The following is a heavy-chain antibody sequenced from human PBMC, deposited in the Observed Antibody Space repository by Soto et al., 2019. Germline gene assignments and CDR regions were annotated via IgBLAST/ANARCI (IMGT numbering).Heavy chain of an antibody. J-gene: IGHJ4*02. CDR1: GYTFTSYG. CDR3: ARVRFMITFGGVIDIPSAPDY. D-gene: IGHD3-16*02. CDR2: ISAYNGNT. V-gene: IGHV1-18*01. Sequence: ASVKVSCKASGYTFTSYGISWVRQAPGQGLEWMGWISAYNGNTNYAQKLQGRVTMTTDTSTSTAYMELRSLRSDDTAVYYCARVRFMITFGGVIDIPSAPDYWGQGTMVTSPQ.